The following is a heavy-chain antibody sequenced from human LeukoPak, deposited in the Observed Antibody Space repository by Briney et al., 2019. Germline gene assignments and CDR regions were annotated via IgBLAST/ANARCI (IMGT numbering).Heavy chain of an antibody. J-gene: IGHJ4*02. D-gene: IGHD2-15*01. CDR1: GYTFTSLD. CDR2: INPNSGNT. V-gene: IGHV1-8*01. CDR3: ARGARYCSGGSCSYYFDY. Sequence: ASVKVSCKASGYTFTSLDINWVRQATGQGLEWMGWINPNSGNTGHAQQFQGRVTMTRNTSISTAYMELSSLRSEDTAVYYCARGARYCSGGSCSYYFDYWGQGTLVTVSS.